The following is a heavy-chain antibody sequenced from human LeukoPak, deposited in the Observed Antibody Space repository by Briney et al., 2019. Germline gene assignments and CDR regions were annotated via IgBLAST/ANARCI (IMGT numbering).Heavy chain of an antibody. CDR3: ARGWTVPAAKWFDP. CDR2: IIPIFGTA. Sequence: GASVKVSCKASGGTFSSYAISWVRQAPGQGLEWMGGIIPIFGTANYAQKFQGRVTITADESTSTAYMELSSLRSEDTAVYYCARGWTVPAAKWFDPWGQGTLVTVSS. J-gene: IGHJ5*02. D-gene: IGHD2-2*01. V-gene: IGHV1-69*13. CDR1: GGTFSSYA.